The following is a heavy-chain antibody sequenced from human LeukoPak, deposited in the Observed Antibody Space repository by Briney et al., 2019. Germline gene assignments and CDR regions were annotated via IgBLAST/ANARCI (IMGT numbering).Heavy chain of an antibody. CDR3: AANLYETPNWFDP. CDR2: IVVGSGNT. V-gene: IGHV1-58*02. CDR1: GFTFISSA. J-gene: IGHJ5*02. D-gene: IGHD2/OR15-2a*01. Sequence: SVKVSCKASGFTFISSAMQWVRQARGQRLEWIGWIVVGSGNTNYAQKFKERVTITRDMATSTAYMELSSLRSEDTAVYYCAANLYETPNWFDPWGQGTLVCVSS.